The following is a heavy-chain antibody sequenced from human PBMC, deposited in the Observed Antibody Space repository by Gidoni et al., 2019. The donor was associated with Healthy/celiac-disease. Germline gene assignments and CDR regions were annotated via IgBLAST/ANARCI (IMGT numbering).Heavy chain of an antibody. D-gene: IGHD3-3*01. V-gene: IGHV4-34*01. Sequence: QVQLQQWGAGLLKPSETLSLTCAVHGGSFSGYSWSWLRQPPGKGLEWIVEINHSGSTNYNPSLKSRVTISVDTSKNQFSLKLSSVTAADTVVYYCARVEIFGVDMAGNWFDPWGQGTLVTVSS. J-gene: IGHJ5*02. CDR1: GGSFSGYS. CDR3: ARVEIFGVDMAGNWFDP. CDR2: INHSGST.